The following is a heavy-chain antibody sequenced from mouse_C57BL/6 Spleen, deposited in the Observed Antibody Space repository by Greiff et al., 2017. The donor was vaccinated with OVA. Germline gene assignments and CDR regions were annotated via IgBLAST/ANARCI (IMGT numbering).Heavy chain of an antibody. CDR2: SRNKANDYTT. J-gene: IGHJ1*03. D-gene: IGHD1-1*01. V-gene: IGHV7-1*01. Sequence: DVMLVESGGGLVQSGRSLRLSCATSGFTFSDFYMEWVRQAPGKGLEWIAASRNKANDYTTEYSASVKGRFIVSRDTSQSILYLQMNALRAEDTAIYYCARDALSTVVAHWYFDVWGTGTTVTVSS. CDR3: ARDALSTVVAHWYFDV. CDR1: GFTFSDFY.